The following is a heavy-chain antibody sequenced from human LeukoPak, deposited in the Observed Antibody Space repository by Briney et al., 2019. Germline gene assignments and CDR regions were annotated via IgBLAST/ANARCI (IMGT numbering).Heavy chain of an antibody. CDR3: ARVPAIHYYFDY. Sequence: ASVKVSFKASGYTFTGYYMHWVRQAPGQGLEWMGWINPNSGGTNYAQKFQGRVTMTRDTSISTAYMELSRLRSDDTAVYYCARVPAIHYYFDYWGQGTLVTVSS. CDR2: INPNSGGT. CDR1: GYTFTGYY. J-gene: IGHJ4*02. D-gene: IGHD5-18*01. V-gene: IGHV1-2*02.